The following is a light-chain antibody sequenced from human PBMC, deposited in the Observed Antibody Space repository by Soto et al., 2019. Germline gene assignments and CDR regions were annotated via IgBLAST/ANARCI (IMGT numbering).Light chain of an antibody. J-gene: IGKJ1*01. CDR1: QSIRHY. CDR3: QHHNSYSQT. Sequence: DIQMTQSPPTLSASVGDRVTITYRASQSIRHYLAWYQQMPGKAPKLLIYGASILQSWVPSRFSGSGSGTEFTLTISSLQPDDFGTYFCQHHNSYSQTFGQGTKV. V-gene: IGKV1-5*01. CDR2: GAS.